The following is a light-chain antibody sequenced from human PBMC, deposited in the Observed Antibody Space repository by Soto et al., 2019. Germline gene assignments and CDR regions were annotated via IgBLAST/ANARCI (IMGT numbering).Light chain of an antibody. CDR3: QQYNTYWT. J-gene: IGKJ1*01. Sequence: DIQMTRSPSTLSASVGDRVTITCRASQSISSWLAWYQQKPGKAPQLLIFDASTLQSGVPSRFSGSGSGTEFTLTISSLQPDDFATYYCQQYNTYWTFGQGTKVDIK. CDR2: DAS. CDR1: QSISSW. V-gene: IGKV1-5*01.